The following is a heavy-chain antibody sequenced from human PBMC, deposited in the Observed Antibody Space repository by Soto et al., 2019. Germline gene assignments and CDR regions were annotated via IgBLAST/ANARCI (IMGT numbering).Heavy chain of an antibody. CDR2: ISSSSNSI. V-gene: IGHV3-48*01. CDR1: GFTFSRYS. CDR3: ATQEYSSSLYSLGLLYYCYRMDV. D-gene: IGHD6-13*01. J-gene: IGHJ6*02. Sequence: GGSLRLSCAASGFTFSRYSMNWVRQAPGKGLEWVSYISSSSNSIYYADSVKGRFTISRDNAKNTLYLQMNSLRAEDTAVYYCATQEYSSSLYSLGLLYYCYRMDVWGQRTTVTVSS.